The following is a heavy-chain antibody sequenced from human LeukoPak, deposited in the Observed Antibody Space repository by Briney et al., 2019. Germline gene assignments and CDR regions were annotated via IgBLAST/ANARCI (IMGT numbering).Heavy chain of an antibody. CDR2: IYYSGST. D-gene: IGHD4-17*01. CDR3: ARDPALTTVTTHAFDI. CDR1: GGSISSSSYY. Sequence: PSETLSLTCTVSGGSISSSSYYWGWIRQPPGKGLEWMGSIYYSGSTYYNPSLKSRVTISVDTSKNQFSLKLSSVTAADTAVYYCARDPALTTVTTHAFDIWGQGTMVTVSS. J-gene: IGHJ3*02. V-gene: IGHV4-39*07.